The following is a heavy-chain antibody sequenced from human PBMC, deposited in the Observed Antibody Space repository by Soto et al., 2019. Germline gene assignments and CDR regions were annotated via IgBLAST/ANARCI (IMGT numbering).Heavy chain of an antibody. Sequence: PSETLSLTCAVYGGSFSGYYWSWIRQPPGKGLEWIGEINQSGGTNYNPSLRSRVTISVDTSKNQFSLKLSSVTAADTAIYYCGRGLASDKVDSWGQGTLVTVSS. D-gene: IGHD3-10*01. CDR1: GGSFSGYY. J-gene: IGHJ4*02. CDR3: GRGLASDKVDS. V-gene: IGHV4-34*01. CDR2: INQSGGT.